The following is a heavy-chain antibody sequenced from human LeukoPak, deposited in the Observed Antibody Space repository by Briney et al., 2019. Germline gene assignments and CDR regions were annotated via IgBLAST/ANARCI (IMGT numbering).Heavy chain of an antibody. CDR2: ISAYNGNT. J-gene: IGHJ5*02. CDR1: GYTFTSYG. D-gene: IGHD1-7*01. Sequence: ASVKVSRKASGYTFTSYGISWVRQAPGQGLEWMGWISAYNGNTNYAQKLQGRVTMTTDTSTSTAYMELRSLRSDDTGVYYCAREVGITGTTDWFDPWGQGTLVTVSS. V-gene: IGHV1-18*01. CDR3: AREVGITGTTDWFDP.